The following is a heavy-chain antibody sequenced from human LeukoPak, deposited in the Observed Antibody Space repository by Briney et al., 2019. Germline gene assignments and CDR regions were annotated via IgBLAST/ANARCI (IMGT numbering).Heavy chain of an antibody. Sequence: GGSLRLSCAASGFTFPNYVMSWVRQAPGKGLEWVSSISDNGGNTYYADSVKGRFTISRDNSKNTLYLQMNSLRAEDTAVYYCARETYYYGSGSSTFDPWGQGTLVTVSS. V-gene: IGHV3-23*01. CDR3: ARETYYYGSGSSTFDP. CDR1: GFTFPNYV. CDR2: ISDNGGNT. D-gene: IGHD3-10*01. J-gene: IGHJ5*02.